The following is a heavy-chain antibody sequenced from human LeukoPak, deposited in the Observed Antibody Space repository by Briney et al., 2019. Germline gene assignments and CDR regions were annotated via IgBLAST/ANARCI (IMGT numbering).Heavy chain of an antibody. V-gene: IGHV3-30*04. CDR1: GFRFSNYG. J-gene: IGHJ5*02. CDR3: GKGPGYSVYDNLPHH. Sequence: GRSLRLSCAASGFRFSNYGMHWVRQAPGKGLEWVAVISDDGSKIYYGDSVKGRFTISRDSSKNTLNLQMDSLRPDDTAVYYCGKGPGYSVYDNLPHHWGQGTLVTVSS. CDR2: ISDDGSKI. D-gene: IGHD5/OR15-5a*01.